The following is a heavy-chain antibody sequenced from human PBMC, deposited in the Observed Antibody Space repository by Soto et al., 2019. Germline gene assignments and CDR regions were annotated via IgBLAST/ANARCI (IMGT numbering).Heavy chain of an antibody. CDR3: TRDVGRGDFDI. D-gene: IGHD1-26*01. Sequence: EVQLVESGGGLVQPGGSLRLSCAASAFSFSNFWMAWVRQTPGKGPEWVATIKDDGSEKYYVDSLKGRFTVSRDNAENSLYLQMNSLRVEDTAIYYCTRDVGRGDFDIWGQGTMVIVSS. CDR2: IKDDGSEK. J-gene: IGHJ3*02. V-gene: IGHV3-7*01. CDR1: AFSFSNFW.